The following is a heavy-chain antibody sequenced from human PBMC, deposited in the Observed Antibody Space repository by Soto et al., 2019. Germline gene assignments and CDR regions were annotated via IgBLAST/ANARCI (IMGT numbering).Heavy chain of an antibody. CDR1: GDTVSSNSVA. Sequence: PSQTLALTCVGSGDTVSSNSVAGNWVRQSPSRGLEWLGRTYYRSRWYSDYAVSVRSRIDINADTSKNQVSLQLNSVTPEDTAVYYCARSEEDSDYYYYGMDVWGQGTTVTVSS. CDR3: ARSEEDSDYYYYGMDV. V-gene: IGHV6-1*01. CDR2: TYYRSRWYS. D-gene: IGHD2-15*01. J-gene: IGHJ6*02.